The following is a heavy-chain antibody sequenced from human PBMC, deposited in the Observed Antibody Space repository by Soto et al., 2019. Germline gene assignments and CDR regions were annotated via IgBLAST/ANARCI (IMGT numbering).Heavy chain of an antibody. CDR1: GYSVTSYW. Sequence: GESLKISCKGSGYSVTSYWIGWVRQMPGKGLEWMGIIYPGDSDTRYSPSFQGQVTISADKSISTAYLQWSSLKASDTAMYYCARGGYCSSTSCYAGPGAFDIWGQGTMVTVSS. J-gene: IGHJ3*02. D-gene: IGHD2-2*01. CDR3: ARGGYCSSTSCYAGPGAFDI. CDR2: IYPGDSDT. V-gene: IGHV5-51*01.